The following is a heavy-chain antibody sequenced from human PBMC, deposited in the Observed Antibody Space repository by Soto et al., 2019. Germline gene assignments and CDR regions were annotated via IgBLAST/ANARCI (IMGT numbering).Heavy chain of an antibody. J-gene: IGHJ4*02. Sequence: GGSLRLSCAASGFTFSNYAMSWVRQAPGKGLEWVSGISGSGDSTYYVDSVKGRLTISRDNSRNTLYLQMNSLRADDTALYYCAKSSSSNYYDIDYWGQGTLVTVSS. CDR2: ISGSGDST. CDR1: GFTFSNYA. V-gene: IGHV3-23*01. CDR3: AKSSSSNYYDIDY. D-gene: IGHD3-22*01.